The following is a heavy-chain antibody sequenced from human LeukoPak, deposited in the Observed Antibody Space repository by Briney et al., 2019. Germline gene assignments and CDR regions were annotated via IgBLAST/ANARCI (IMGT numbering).Heavy chain of an antibody. D-gene: IGHD3-3*01. V-gene: IGHV4-38-2*02. Sequence: PSETLSLTCAVSGYSISSGYYWGWIRQPPGKGLEWIGRIYTSGSTNYNPSLKGRVTISVDTSKNQFSLKLSSVTAADTAVYYCARDRIDYDFWSGYAYNWFDPWGQGTLVTVSS. J-gene: IGHJ5*02. CDR1: GYSISSGYY. CDR2: IYTSGST. CDR3: ARDRIDYDFWSGYAYNWFDP.